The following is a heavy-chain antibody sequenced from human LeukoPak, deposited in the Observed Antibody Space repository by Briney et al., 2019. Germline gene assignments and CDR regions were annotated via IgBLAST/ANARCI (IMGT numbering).Heavy chain of an antibody. CDR1: GFTFSPYW. CDR2: INSDGSST. CDR3: ARDPSAWSGYYDY. J-gene: IGHJ4*02. D-gene: IGHD3-3*01. Sequence: GGSLRLSCAASGFTFSPYWMHWVRQAPGKGLVWVSRINSDGSSTNYADSVKGRFTISRDNAKNTLYLQMNSLRAEDTAVYYCARDPSAWSGYYDYWGQGTLVTVSS. V-gene: IGHV3-74*01.